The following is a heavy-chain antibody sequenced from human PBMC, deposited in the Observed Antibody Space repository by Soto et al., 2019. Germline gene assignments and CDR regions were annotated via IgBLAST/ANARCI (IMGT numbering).Heavy chain of an antibody. D-gene: IGHD1-26*01. CDR1: GGSISSYY. CDR2: IYYSVST. Sequence: SETLSLTCTVSGGSISSYYWSWIRQPPGKGLEWIGYIYYSVSTNYNPSLKSRVTILVDTSKNQFSLKLTSVTAADTAVYYCARRYGGNFDYWGQGTLVTVSS. V-gene: IGHV4-59*01. J-gene: IGHJ4*02. CDR3: ARRYGGNFDY.